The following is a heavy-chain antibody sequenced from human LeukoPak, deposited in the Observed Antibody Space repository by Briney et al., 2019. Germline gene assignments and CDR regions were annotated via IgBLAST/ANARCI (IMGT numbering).Heavy chain of an antibody. D-gene: IGHD6-19*01. CDR3: ARYLIAVAGPFTDYFDY. CDR2: IKQDGSEK. CDR1: GASISSTNW. J-gene: IGHJ4*02. V-gene: IGHV3-7*03. Sequence: LASETLSLTCAISGASISSTNWWIWVRQAPGKGLEWVANIKQDGSEKYYVDSVRGRFTISRDNAENSLYLQMNSLRAEDTAVYYCARYLIAVAGPFTDYFDYWGQGTLVTVSS.